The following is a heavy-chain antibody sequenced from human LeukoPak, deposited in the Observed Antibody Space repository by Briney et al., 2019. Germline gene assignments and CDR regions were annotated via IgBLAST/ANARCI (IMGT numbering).Heavy chain of an antibody. J-gene: IGHJ3*02. Sequence: GGSLRLSCAASGFTFSTYWMHWVRQAPGKGLVWVSRINSDGSRTTYADSVKGRFTISRDDAKNTLYLQMNSLRTEDTAVYYCARPETQYSSGLDGFDIWGQGTMVTVSS. CDR1: GFTFSTYW. D-gene: IGHD6-19*01. CDR3: ARPETQYSSGLDGFDI. V-gene: IGHV3-74*01. CDR2: INSDGSRT.